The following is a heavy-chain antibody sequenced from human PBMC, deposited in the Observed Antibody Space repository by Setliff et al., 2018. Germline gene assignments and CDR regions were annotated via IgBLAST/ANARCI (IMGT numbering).Heavy chain of an antibody. CDR2: VYHNGAT. Sequence: SETLSLTCSVSGYAVTTGYYWGWIRQAPGTGLQWIGSVYHNGATYYNPPLKSRVTISIDTSKNQFSLKLSSVTAADTAVYYCATRMPDYYGSGGNWFDPWGQGTLVTVSS. CDR3: ATRMPDYYGSGGNWFDP. V-gene: IGHV4-38-2*02. D-gene: IGHD3-10*01. CDR1: GYAVTTGYY. J-gene: IGHJ5*02.